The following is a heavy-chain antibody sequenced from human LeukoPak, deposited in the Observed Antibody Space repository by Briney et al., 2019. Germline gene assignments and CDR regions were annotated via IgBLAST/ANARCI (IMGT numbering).Heavy chain of an antibody. CDR1: GFTFRSYG. CDR2: IRFDGSNQ. J-gene: IGHJ4*02. D-gene: IGHD5-18*01. V-gene: IGHV3-30*02. CDR3: AKGYGESHFDS. Sequence: GGSLRLSCSASGFTFRSYGMHWVRQAPGKGLEWVAFIRFDGSNQYYADSVKGRFTISRDNSNTTLSLQMNTLRGDDTAVYFCAKGYGESHFDSWGQGTLVTVSS.